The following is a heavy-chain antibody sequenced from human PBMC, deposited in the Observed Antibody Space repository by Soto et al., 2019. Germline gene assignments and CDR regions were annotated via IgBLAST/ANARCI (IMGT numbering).Heavy chain of an antibody. CDR2: INHSGST. V-gene: IGHV4-34*01. J-gene: IGHJ4*02. D-gene: IGHD2-2*01. CDR3: ARGGIRYCSRTSCPLLDY. CDR1: GGSFSGYY. Sequence: SETLSLTCAVYGGSFSGYYWSLIRQPPGKGLEWIGEINHSGSTNYNPSLKSRVTISVDTSKNQFSLKLSSVTAADTAVYYCARGGIRYCSRTSCPLLDYWGQGTLVTVSS.